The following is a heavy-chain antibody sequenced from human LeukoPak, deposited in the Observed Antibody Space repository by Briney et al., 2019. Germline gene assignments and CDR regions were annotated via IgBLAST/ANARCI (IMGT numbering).Heavy chain of an antibody. D-gene: IGHD3-22*01. Sequence: GESLKISCKGSGYSFSSYWIGWVRQMPGKGLEWMGIIYPGDSDTRYSPSFQGQVTVSADKSISTAYLQWSTLKASDTAIYYCARQVDGSAPSDYWGQGTLVTVSS. V-gene: IGHV5-51*01. CDR3: ARQVDGSAPSDY. J-gene: IGHJ4*02. CDR2: IYPGDSDT. CDR1: GYSFSSYW.